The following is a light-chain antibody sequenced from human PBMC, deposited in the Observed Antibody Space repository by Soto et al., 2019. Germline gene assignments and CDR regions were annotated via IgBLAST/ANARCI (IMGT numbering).Light chain of an antibody. CDR3: NSYTTSSTYV. V-gene: IGLV2-14*03. CDR1: SRDVGAYNY. Sequence: QSSLTQPASLSGSPGQSSAISCTGTSRDVGAYNYVSWYQQHPGKAPKLMIYDVSNRPSVVSNRFSGFKSGNTASLTISGLQAEDEADYYCNSYTTSSTYVFGTGT. J-gene: IGLJ1*01. CDR2: DVS.